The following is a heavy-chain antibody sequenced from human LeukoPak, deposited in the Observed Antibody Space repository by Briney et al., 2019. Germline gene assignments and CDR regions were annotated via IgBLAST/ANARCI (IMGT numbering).Heavy chain of an antibody. D-gene: IGHD3-22*01. CDR3: ARLHYYYDSSGHPPWFAFDI. CDR2: ISSSSSTI. CDR1: GFTFSSYS. Sequence: GGSLRLSCAASGFTFSSYSMNWVRQAPGKGLEWVSYISSSSSTIYYADSVKGRFTISRDNAKNSLYLQMNSLRAEDTAVYYCARLHYYYDSSGHPPWFAFDIWGQGTMVTVSS. J-gene: IGHJ3*02. V-gene: IGHV3-48*01.